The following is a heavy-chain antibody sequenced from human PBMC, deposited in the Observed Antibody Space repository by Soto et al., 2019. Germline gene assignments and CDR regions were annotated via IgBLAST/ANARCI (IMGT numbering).Heavy chain of an antibody. J-gene: IGHJ5*02. Sequence: VQLLESGGGLVQPGGSLRLSCAASGFTFSSYAMSWVRQAPGKGLEWVSAISGSGGSTYYADSVKGRFTISRDNSKNTLYLQMNSLRAEDTAVYYCAKERSMTTVTPNWFDPWGQGTLVTVSS. CDR1: GFTFSSYA. V-gene: IGHV3-23*01. CDR3: AKERSMTTVTPNWFDP. D-gene: IGHD4-17*01. CDR2: ISGSGGST.